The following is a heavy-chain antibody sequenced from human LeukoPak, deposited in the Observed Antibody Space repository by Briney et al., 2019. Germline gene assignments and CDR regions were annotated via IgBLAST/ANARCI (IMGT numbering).Heavy chain of an antibody. CDR1: GFTFSSYG. Sequence: GGSLRLSCAASGFTFSSYGMHWVRQAPGKGLEWVAVISYDGSNKYYADSVKGRFTISRDNSKNTLYLQMNSLRAEDTAVYYCARDFNAFLGYCSSTSCYGVYFDYWGQGTLVTVSS. J-gene: IGHJ4*02. CDR3: ARDFNAFLGYCSSTSCYGVYFDY. V-gene: IGHV3-30*03. D-gene: IGHD2-2*01. CDR2: ISYDGSNK.